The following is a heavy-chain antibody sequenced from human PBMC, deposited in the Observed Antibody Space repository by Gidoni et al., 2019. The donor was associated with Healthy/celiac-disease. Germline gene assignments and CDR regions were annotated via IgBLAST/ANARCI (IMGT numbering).Heavy chain of an antibody. D-gene: IGHD6-6*01. J-gene: IGHJ4*02. Sequence: QVQLVQSGAEVKKPGSSVKVSCMASGYTFTSNGITGVRQAPGQGLEWMGWISAYNGNTNYAQKLQGRVNMTTDTSTSTAYMELRSLRSDDTAVYYCATTRPSDYWGQGTLVTVSS. CDR2: ISAYNGNT. V-gene: IGHV1-18*01. CDR1: GYTFTSNG. CDR3: ATTRPSDY.